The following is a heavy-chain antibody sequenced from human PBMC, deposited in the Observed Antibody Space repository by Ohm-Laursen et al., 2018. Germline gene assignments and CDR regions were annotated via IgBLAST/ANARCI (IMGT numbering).Heavy chain of an antibody. D-gene: IGHD2/OR15-2a*01. V-gene: IGHV3-7*01. CDR1: GFTFINAW. Sequence: SLRLSCAASGFTFINAWMTWVRQAPPKGLEWVANIKHDGSEKYYVDSVKGRFTISRDNAKNSLYLQMDSLRVEDTAVYFCARESIAPFFWGQGTLVTVSS. CDR2: IKHDGSEK. CDR3: ARESIAPFF. J-gene: IGHJ4*02.